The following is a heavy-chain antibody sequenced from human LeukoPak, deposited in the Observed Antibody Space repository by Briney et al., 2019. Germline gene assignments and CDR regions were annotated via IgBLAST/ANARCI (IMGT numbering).Heavy chain of an antibody. CDR3: AKSSAWTKGWFDP. V-gene: IGHV1-46*01. CDR1: GNTVTSYY. CDR2: INPSGGST. D-gene: IGHD3-22*01. J-gene: IGHJ5*02. Sequence: ASVKVSCKASGNTVTSYYMHWVRQAPGQGLEWIGIINPSGGSTTYAQKFQGRVTMTRDTSTSTVYMELSSLRSEDTAVYYCAKSSAWTKGWFDPWGQGTLVTVSS.